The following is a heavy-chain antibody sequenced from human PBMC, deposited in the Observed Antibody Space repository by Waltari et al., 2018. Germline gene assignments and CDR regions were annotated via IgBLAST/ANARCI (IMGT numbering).Heavy chain of an antibody. CDR3: ARGTPLDY. J-gene: IGHJ4*02. V-gene: IGHV3-21*01. CDR2: ISGSGGST. CDR1: GGSISSYY. D-gene: IGHD1-1*01. Sequence: VQLQESGPGLVKPSETLSLTCTVSGGSISSYYWSWVRQPPGKGLEGVSAISGSGGSTYYADPVKGRFTISRDNAKNSLYLQMNSLRAEDTAVYYCARGTPLDYWGQGTLVTVSS.